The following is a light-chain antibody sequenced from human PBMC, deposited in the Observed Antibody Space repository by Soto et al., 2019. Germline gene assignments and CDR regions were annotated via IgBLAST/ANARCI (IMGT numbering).Light chain of an antibody. J-gene: IGKJ1*01. V-gene: IGKV1-5*01. CDR1: QGITSW. CDR2: DAS. Sequence: DIQITQSPSTLSASVGDRVTITCRASQGITSWLAWYQQQPGKATKLLLYDASSLERGVPSRCSGSGSGTEFTLTITRLQPDDFATYYCQQYNTYPYTLGQGTKVDIK. CDR3: QQYNTYPYT.